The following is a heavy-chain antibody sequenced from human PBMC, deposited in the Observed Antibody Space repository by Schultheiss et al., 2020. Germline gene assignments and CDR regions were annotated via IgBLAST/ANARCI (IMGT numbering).Heavy chain of an antibody. J-gene: IGHJ6*02. CDR2: IDWDDDK. CDR3: ARTAAGRHWVKEDYYYGMDV. CDR1: GFSLSTSGMC. D-gene: IGHD6-13*01. Sequence: SGPTLVKPTQTLTLTCTFSGFSLSTSGMCVSWIRQPPGKALEWLALIDWDDDKYYSTSLKTRLTISKDTSKNQVVLTMTNMDPVDTATYYCARTAAGRHWVKEDYYYGMDVWGQGTTVTVSS. V-gene: IGHV2-70*01.